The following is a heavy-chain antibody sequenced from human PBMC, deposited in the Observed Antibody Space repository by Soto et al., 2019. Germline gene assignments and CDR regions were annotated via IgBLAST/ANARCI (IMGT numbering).Heavy chain of an antibody. CDR3: ARADYDILTGSYAMDV. CDR1: GGSMGNYY. D-gene: IGHD3-9*01. Sequence: SETLSLTCTVSGGSMGNYYWFWIRQPAGKGLEWIGRVSSSGNTNDNPSLKSRATMSVDTSRNQFSLRLSSVTAADTAVDYCARADYDILTGSYAMDVWGQGTTVTV. CDR2: VSSSGNT. V-gene: IGHV4-4*07. J-gene: IGHJ6*02.